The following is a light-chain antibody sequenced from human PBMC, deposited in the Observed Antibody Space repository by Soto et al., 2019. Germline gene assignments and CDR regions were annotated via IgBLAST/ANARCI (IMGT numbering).Light chain of an antibody. Sequence: QSVLTQPPSVSGAPGQRVTISCTGSSSNIGAGYDVHWYQQLPGTAPRLLIYTNRNRPSGVPDRFSGSKSGTSASLAITGLQAEDEADYYCQSYDSSLRGSRIFGGGTKLTVL. CDR1: SSNIGAGYD. CDR3: QSYDSSLRGSRI. V-gene: IGLV1-40*01. CDR2: TNR. J-gene: IGLJ2*01.